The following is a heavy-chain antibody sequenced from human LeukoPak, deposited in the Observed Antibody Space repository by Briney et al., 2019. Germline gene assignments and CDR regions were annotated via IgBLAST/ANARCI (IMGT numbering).Heavy chain of an antibody. J-gene: IGHJ4*02. CDR1: GYTFTSYG. CDR3: ARDSVVHLLISWELLYYFDY. Sequence: GASVKVSCKASGYTFTSYGISWVRQAPGQGLEWMGWISAYNGNTNYAQKLQGRVTMTTDTSTSTAYMELSRLRSDDTAVYYCARDSVVHLLISWELLYYFDYWGQGTLVTVSS. CDR2: ISAYNGNT. V-gene: IGHV1-18*01. D-gene: IGHD1-26*01.